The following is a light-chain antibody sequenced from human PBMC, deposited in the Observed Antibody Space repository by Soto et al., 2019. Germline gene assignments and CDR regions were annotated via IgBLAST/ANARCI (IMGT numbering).Light chain of an antibody. CDR1: SSDIGAYTY. CDR3: TSYTTSSTVL. CDR2: AVT. V-gene: IGLV2-14*01. Sequence: QSALTQPASVSGSPGQSITISCTGTSSDIGAYTYVSWYQHHPGKAPKLIIYAVTNRPSGVSNRFSGSKSGNAASLTISGLQSEDEADYYCTSYTTSSTVLFGGGTKVTVL. J-gene: IGLJ3*02.